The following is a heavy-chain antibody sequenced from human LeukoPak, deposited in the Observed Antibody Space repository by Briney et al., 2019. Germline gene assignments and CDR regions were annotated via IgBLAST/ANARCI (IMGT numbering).Heavy chain of an antibody. CDR3: ARVKGTAMGAFYYYYGMDV. D-gene: IGHD1-26*01. J-gene: IGHJ6*02. CDR2: IWYDGSNK. Sequence: GGSLRLSCAASGFTFSSYGMHWVRQAPGKGLEWVAVIWYDGSNKYYADSMKGRFTISRDNSKNTLYLQMNSLRAEDTAVYYCARVKGTAMGAFYYYYGMDVWGQGTTVTVSS. V-gene: IGHV3-33*01. CDR1: GFTFSSYG.